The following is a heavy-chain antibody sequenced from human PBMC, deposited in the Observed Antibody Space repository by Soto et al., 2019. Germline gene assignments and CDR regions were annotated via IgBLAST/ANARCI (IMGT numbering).Heavy chain of an antibody. D-gene: IGHD1-26*01. CDR2: IGDSGAST. V-gene: IGHV3-23*01. Sequence: EVLLLESGGGLVQPGGSLRLSCEASGFSFSSFAMNWVRQAPGKGLEWVSAIGDSGASTYYADSVKGRFTISRDNSRNTLYLQLNNLRAEDPAGYYCAKGVELDVWGNGTTVTVSS. J-gene: IGHJ6*04. CDR3: AKGVELDV. CDR1: GFSFSSFA.